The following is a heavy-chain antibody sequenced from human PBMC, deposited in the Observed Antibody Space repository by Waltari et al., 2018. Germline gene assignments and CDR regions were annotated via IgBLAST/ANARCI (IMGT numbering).Heavy chain of an antibody. V-gene: IGHV3-21*01. CDR3: ARGGWGFSLDY. D-gene: IGHD7-27*01. J-gene: IGHJ4*02. CDR1: GFSFSTYS. Sequence: EVQLVESGGGLVKPGGSLRLSCAASGFSFSTYSMNWVRQAPGKGLEWVSSIISTSTYTHYADSVKGRFTISRDNAKNSLYLQMNSLRGDDTAVYYCARGGWGFSLDYWGQGTLVTFSS. CDR2: IISTSTYT.